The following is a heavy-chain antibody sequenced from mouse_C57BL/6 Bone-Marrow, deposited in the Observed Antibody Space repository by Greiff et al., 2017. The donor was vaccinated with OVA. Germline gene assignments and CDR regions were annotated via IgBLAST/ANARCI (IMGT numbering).Heavy chain of an antibody. J-gene: IGHJ4*01. CDR1: GYTFTSYW. CDR2: IDPSDSYT. V-gene: IGHV1-50*01. Sequence: VQLQQPGAELVKPGASVKLSCKASGYTFTSYWMQWVKQRPGQGLEWIGEIDPSDSYTNYNQKFKGKATLTVDTSSSTAYMQLSSLTSEDSAVYYCARPHGAMDYWGQGTSVTVSS. CDR3: ARPHGAMDY.